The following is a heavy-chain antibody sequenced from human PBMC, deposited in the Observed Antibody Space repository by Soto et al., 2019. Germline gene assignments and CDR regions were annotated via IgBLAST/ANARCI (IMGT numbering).Heavy chain of an antibody. Sequence: SGPTLVNNAPTHTLTYTVTEFSRSTRGVGVGWIRQPPGKTLEWLALIYWDDDKRYSPSLTSSLTITKDTSKTQVVLTMTNMEHVDTATYYGAAKRFRATVTTRGCWYGMDVWGQGTMVTVSS. CDR2: IYWDDDK. CDR3: AAKRFRATVTTRGCWYGMDV. D-gene: IGHD4-4*01. CDR1: EFSRSTRGVG. J-gene: IGHJ6*02. V-gene: IGHV2-5*02.